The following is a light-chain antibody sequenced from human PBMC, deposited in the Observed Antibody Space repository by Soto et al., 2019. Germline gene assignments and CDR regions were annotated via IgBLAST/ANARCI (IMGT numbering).Light chain of an antibody. CDR1: QSISSW. V-gene: IGKV1-5*03. J-gene: IGKJ1*01. CDR2: KAS. CDR3: QHYNSYSEA. Sequence: DIQITQSPSTLSASVGDRVTITCRASQSISSWLAWYQQKPGKPPKLLMYKASTLKSGVPSRFRGSGSGTEFTLAINSLQPDDFATYYCQHYNSYSEAFGQGTKVDIK.